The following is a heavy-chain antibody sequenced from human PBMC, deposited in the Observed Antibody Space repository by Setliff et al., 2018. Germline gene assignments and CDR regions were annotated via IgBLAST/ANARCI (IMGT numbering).Heavy chain of an antibody. Sequence: PEETLSLTCAVYGGSFSGYYWSWIRQPPGKGLEWIGEINHSGSTNYNPSLKSRVTISVDTSKNQFSLKLSSVTAADTAVYYCARKSRNIVVVPAAVIYYYYYYMDVWGKGAMVTVSS. CDR2: INHSGST. V-gene: IGHV4-34*01. J-gene: IGHJ6*03. CDR3: ARKSRNIVVVPAAVIYYYYYYMDV. D-gene: IGHD2-2*01. CDR1: GGSFSGYY.